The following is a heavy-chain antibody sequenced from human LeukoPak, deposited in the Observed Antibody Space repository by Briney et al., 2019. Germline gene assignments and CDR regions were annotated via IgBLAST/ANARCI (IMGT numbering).Heavy chain of an antibody. Sequence: SETLSLTCTVYSGSISSYYWSWIRQPPGKGLEWIGYIYYSGSTNYNPSLKSRVTISVDTSKNQFSLKLSSVTAADTAVYYCARQYSYGYYFDYWGQGTLVTVSS. CDR1: SGSISSYY. D-gene: IGHD5-18*01. V-gene: IGHV4-59*01. J-gene: IGHJ4*02. CDR3: ARQYSYGYYFDY. CDR2: IYYSGST.